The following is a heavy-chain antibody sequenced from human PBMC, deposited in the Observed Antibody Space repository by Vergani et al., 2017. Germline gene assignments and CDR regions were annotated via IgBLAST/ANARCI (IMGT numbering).Heavy chain of an antibody. V-gene: IGHV1-8*01. D-gene: IGHD3-9*01. CDR3: ARDLKVDYDILTGPRDAFDI. Sequence: QVQLVQSGAEVKKPGASVKVSCKASGYTFTSYDINWVRQATGQGLEWMGWMNPNSGNTGYAQKFQGRVTMTRNTSISTAYMELSSLRSEDTAVYYCARDLKVDYDILTGPRDAFDIWGQGTMVTVSS. CDR1: GYTFTSYD. J-gene: IGHJ3*02. CDR2: MNPNSGNT.